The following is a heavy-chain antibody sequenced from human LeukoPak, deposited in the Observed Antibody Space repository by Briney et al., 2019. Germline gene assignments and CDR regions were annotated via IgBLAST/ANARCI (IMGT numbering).Heavy chain of an antibody. J-gene: IGHJ4*02. CDR1: GFTFTNYA. V-gene: IGHV3-23*01. Sequence: GGSLRLSCAASGFTFTNYAMTGVRQAPGKGLDWVSSISARGVMTYYADSVKGRFTVSRDNSKNSLYLQMSSLTAADTAVYYCAKDRSIGTYYTFDHWGQGTLVTVSS. CDR3: AKDRSIGTYYTFDH. D-gene: IGHD1-26*01. CDR2: ISARGVMT.